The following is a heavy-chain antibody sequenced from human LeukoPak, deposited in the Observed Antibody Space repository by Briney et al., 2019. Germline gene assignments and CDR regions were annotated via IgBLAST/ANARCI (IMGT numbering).Heavy chain of an antibody. CDR3: ASQLEWELPWLDY. V-gene: IGHV3-7*01. CDR2: IKQDGSEK. J-gene: IGHJ4*02. Sequence: GVLRLSCAASGFTFSSYWMSWVRQAPGKGLEWVANIKQDGSEKYYVDSVKGRFTISRDNAKNSLYLQMNSLRAEDTAVYYCASQLEWELPWLDYWGQGTLVTVSP. CDR1: GFTFSSYW. D-gene: IGHD1-26*01.